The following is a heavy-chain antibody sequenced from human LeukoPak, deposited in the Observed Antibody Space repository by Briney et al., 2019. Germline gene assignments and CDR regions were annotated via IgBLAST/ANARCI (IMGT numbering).Heavy chain of an antibody. V-gene: IGHV1-46*01. CDR3: AILTTDENEDFDY. Sequence: GASVKVSCKASGYTFTSYYMHWVRQAPGQGLEWMGIINPSGGSTSYAQKFQGRVTMTRDTSTSTVYMELSSLRSEDTAMYYCAILTTDENEDFDYWGQGTLVTVSS. D-gene: IGHD4-17*01. CDR2: INPSGGST. CDR1: GYTFTSYY. J-gene: IGHJ4*02.